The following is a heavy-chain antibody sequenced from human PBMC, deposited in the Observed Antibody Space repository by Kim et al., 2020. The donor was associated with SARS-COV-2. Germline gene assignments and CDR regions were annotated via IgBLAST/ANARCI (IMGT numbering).Heavy chain of an antibody. CDR3: ARGENDYVWGSPNPDAFYI. V-gene: IGHV3-30*04. J-gene: IGHJ3*02. Sequence: GGSLRLSCAASGFTFSSYAMHWVRQAPGKGLEWVAVISYDGSNKYYADSVKGRFTNSRDNAKNTLYLQMNSLRAEDTAVYYCARGENDYVWGSPNPDAFYIWGQGTMVTVSS. CDR1: GFTFSSYA. D-gene: IGHD3-16*01. CDR2: ISYDGSNK.